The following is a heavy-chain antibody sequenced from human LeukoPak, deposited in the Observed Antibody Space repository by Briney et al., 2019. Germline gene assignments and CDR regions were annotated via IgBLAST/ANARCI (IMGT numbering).Heavy chain of an antibody. CDR3: ARERGIRALYFDN. J-gene: IGHJ4*02. D-gene: IGHD3-16*01. Sequence: PGRSLRLSCAASGFTFISYTMHWVRQAPGMGLEWVALTSSDGDKYFADSVQGRFTISRDNSRNTVYLQLGSLRPDDTAVYYCARERGIRALYFDNWGQGTLVTVSS. CDR1: GFTFISYT. V-gene: IGHV3-30*04. CDR2: TSSDGDK.